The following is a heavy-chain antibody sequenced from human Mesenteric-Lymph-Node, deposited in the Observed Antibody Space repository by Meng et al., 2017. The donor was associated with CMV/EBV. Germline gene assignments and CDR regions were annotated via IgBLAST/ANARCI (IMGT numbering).Heavy chain of an antibody. D-gene: IGHD3-10*01. CDR3: ARDLRFGQLLLDY. V-gene: IGHV3-33*01. Sequence: GGSLRLSCEASGFTFSSYAMHWVRQSPGRGLEWVAVIWSDGSNKYYGDSVKGRFTISRDNSKNTLYLQMSGLRVEDTAVYYCARDLRFGQLLLDYWGQGTLVTVSS. J-gene: IGHJ4*02. CDR2: IWSDGSNK. CDR1: GFTFSSYA.